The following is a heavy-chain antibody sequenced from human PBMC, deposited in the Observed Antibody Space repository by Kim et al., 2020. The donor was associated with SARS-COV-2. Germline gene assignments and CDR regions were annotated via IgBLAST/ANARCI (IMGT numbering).Heavy chain of an antibody. D-gene: IGHD3-9*01. J-gene: IGHJ5*02. V-gene: IGHV4-31*02. Sequence: PSLTSRVTISVDTSKNQCSLKLSSVTAADTAVYYCARDFRNYDILTGYHPWGQGTLVTVSS. CDR3: ARDFRNYDILTGYHP.